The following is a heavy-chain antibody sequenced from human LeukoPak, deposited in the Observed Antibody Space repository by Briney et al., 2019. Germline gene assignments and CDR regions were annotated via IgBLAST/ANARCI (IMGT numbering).Heavy chain of an antibody. CDR2: IRAVGSET. CDR1: GFIYSTYW. CDR3: ARDHIDQQRTLGHSSNYYYYYYMDV. Sequence: PGGSMRLSCAASGFIYSTYWMNWVRQAPGKGLECVANIRAVGSETHYVDSVKGRFTISRNNAKNSLYLQTNSLRAQDTAVYYCARDHIDQQRTLGHSSNYYYYYYMDVWGKGTTVTVSS. V-gene: IGHV3-7*01. J-gene: IGHJ6*03. D-gene: IGHD2-21*01.